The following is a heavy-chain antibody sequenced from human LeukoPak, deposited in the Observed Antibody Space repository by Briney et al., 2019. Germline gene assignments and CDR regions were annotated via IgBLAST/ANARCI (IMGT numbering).Heavy chain of an antibody. Sequence: GASVKVSCKASGYTFTSYAMNWVRQAPGQGLEWMGWINTNTGNPTYAQGFTGRFVFSLDTSVSTAYLQISSLKAEDTAVYYCARDSSGYDILTGLYYYYGMDVWGQGTTVTVSS. CDR1: GYTFTSYA. D-gene: IGHD3-9*01. CDR3: ARDSSGYDILTGLYYYYGMDV. V-gene: IGHV7-4-1*02. CDR2: INTNTGNP. J-gene: IGHJ6*02.